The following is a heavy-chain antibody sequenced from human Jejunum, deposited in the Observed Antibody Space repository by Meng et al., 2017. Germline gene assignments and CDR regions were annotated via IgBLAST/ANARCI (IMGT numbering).Heavy chain of an antibody. CDR2: ISGSGGST. D-gene: IGHD3-3*01. CDR3: ARWEWQYLAYFDQ. J-gene: IGHJ4*02. CDR1: GFTFSTYD. Sequence: GESLKISCAASGFTFSTYDISWVRQAPGKGLEWVSSISGSGGSTYYADSVKGRFTISRDNSKNTLYLQMNSLRVDDTAIYYCARWEWQYLAYFDQWGQGTLVTVSS. V-gene: IGHV3-23*01.